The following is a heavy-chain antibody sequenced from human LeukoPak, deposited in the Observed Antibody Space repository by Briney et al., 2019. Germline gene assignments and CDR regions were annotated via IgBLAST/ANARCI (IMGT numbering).Heavy chain of an antibody. D-gene: IGHD6-13*01. V-gene: IGHV4-59*08. CDR3: ARRRSAAEYFDY. CDR1: GGSISSYH. Sequence: ETLSLTCTVPGGSISSYHWSWIRQPPGKGLEWIGYIYYSGSTNYNPSLKSRVTISVDTSKNQFSLKLSSVTAADTAVYYCARRRSAAEYFDYWGQGTLVTVSS. J-gene: IGHJ4*02. CDR2: IYYSGST.